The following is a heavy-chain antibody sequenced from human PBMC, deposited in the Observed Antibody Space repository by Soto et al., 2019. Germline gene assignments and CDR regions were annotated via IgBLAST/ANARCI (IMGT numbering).Heavy chain of an antibody. D-gene: IGHD2-2*01. V-gene: IGHV3-21*01. CDR2: ISSTSTNI. J-gene: IGHJ3*01. CDR3: ARGIISSSLVTFDV. Sequence: LRLSCAASGFTFSSYIMHWVRQAPGKGLEWISTISSTSTNIYYADSVKGRFTISRDNPKNSLFLQMNSLRAEDMAVYYCARGIISSSLVTFDVWGQGTVVTVSS. CDR1: GFTFSSYI.